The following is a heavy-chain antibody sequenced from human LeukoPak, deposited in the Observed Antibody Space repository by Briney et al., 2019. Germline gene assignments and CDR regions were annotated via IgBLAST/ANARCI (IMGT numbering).Heavy chain of an antibody. J-gene: IGHJ5*02. D-gene: IGHD6-19*01. CDR2: IYHSGST. CDR3: ARSHSSGWYNWFDP. V-gene: IGHV4-30-2*01. CDR1: GGSISSGGYS. Sequence: PSETLSLTCAVSGGSISSGGYSWSWIRQPPGKGLEWIGYIYHSGSTYYNPSLKSRVTISVDRSKNQFSLKLSSVTAADTAVYYCARSHSSGWYNWFDPWGQGTLVTVSS.